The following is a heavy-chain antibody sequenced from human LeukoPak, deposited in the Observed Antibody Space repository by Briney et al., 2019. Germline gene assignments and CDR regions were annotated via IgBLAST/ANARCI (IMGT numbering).Heavy chain of an antibody. J-gene: IGHJ4*02. CDR1: GFTFSSYG. CDR3: ARGVVGATNFDY. Sequence: GRSLRLSCAASGFTFSSYGMHWVRQAPGKGLEWVAVISYDGSNKYYADSMKGRFTISRDNSKNTLYLQMNSLRAEDTAVYYCARGVVGATNFDYWGQGTLVTVSS. CDR2: ISYDGSNK. V-gene: IGHV3-30*03. D-gene: IGHD1-26*01.